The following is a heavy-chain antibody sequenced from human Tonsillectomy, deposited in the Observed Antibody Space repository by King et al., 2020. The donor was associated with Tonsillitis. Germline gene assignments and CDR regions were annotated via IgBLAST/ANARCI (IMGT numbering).Heavy chain of an antibody. J-gene: IGHJ5*02. CDR3: ARERDYYGSXKXXNWXEP. Sequence: VQLQQSGPGLVKPSQTLSLTCAISGDSVSSNSAAWNWIRQSPSRGLEWLGRTYYRSKWYNDYAVSVKSRITINPDTSKNQFSLQLNSVTPDDTAVYYCARERDYYGSXKXXNWXEPWGQGXLVTVXX. D-gene: IGHD3-10*01. CDR1: GDSVSSNSAA. CDR2: TYYRSKWYN. V-gene: IGHV6-1*01.